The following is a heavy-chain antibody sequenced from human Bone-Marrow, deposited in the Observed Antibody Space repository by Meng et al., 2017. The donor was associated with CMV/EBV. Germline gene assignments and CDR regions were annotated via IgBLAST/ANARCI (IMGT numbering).Heavy chain of an antibody. CDR3: AKDSRPAAMFYYGMHV. V-gene: IGHV3-33*06. D-gene: IGHD2-2*01. Sequence: GESLKISCVASGFTFSSYGMHWVRQAPGKGLEWVAVIWYDGSNKYYVDSVKGRFTISRDNSKNTLYLQMNSLRVEDTAVYYCAKDSRPAAMFYYGMHVWGQGTTVTVSS. CDR2: IWYDGSNK. CDR1: GFTFSSYG. J-gene: IGHJ6*02.